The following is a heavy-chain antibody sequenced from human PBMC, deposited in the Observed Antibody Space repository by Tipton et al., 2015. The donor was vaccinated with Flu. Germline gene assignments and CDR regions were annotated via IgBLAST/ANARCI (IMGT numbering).Heavy chain of an antibody. D-gene: IGHD3-10*01. CDR3: AKDLSRRSRFPTYYYGMDV. CDR2: ISGSGGST. Sequence: SGFTFSSYAMSWVRQAPGKGLEWVSAISGSGGSTYYADSVKGRFTISRDNSKNTLYLQMNSLRAEDTAVYYCAKDLSRRSRFPTYYYGMDVWGQGTTVTVSS. J-gene: IGHJ6*02. V-gene: IGHV3-23*01. CDR1: GFTFSSYA.